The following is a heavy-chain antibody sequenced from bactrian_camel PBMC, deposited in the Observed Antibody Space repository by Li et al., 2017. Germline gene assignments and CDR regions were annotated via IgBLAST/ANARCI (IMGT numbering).Heavy chain of an antibody. CDR1: GFTFSSYD. Sequence: VQLVESGGGLVQPGGSLRLSCVASGFTFSSYDMSWVRQVPGKGLEWVAGIKSGGGTTYYTDSVQGRFTISRDSAKNTLYLEMNSLNSEDTAVYYCAAGSDLGYWGQGTQVTVS. CDR2: IKSGGGTT. V-gene: IGHV3S40*01. CDR3: AAGSDLGY. J-gene: IGHJ6*01.